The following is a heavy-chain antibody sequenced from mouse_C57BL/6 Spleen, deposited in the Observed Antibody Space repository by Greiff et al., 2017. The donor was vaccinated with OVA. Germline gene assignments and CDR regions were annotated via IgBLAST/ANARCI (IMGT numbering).Heavy chain of an antibody. CDR3: EGGGNFWYFDV. J-gene: IGHJ1*03. CDR1: GYSITSGYY. V-gene: IGHV3-6*01. D-gene: IGHD2-1*01. Sequence: VQLKQSGPGLVKPSQSLSLTCSVTGYSITSGYYWNWIRQFPGNKLEWLGYISYDGSNNYNPSLKNRISITRDTSKNQFFLKLNSVTTEDTATYYCEGGGNFWYFDVWGTGTTVTVSS. CDR2: ISYDGSN.